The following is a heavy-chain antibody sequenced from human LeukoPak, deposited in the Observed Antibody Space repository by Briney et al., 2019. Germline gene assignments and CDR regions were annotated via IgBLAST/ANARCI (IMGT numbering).Heavy chain of an antibody. Sequence: PPETLSLTCTVSGGSISSYYWSWIRQPPGRGLEWIGYIYYSGSTNYNPSLKSRVTISVDTSKNQFSLKLSSVSAADTAVYYCAGRGYGDYGGSFDYWGQGTLVTVSS. V-gene: IGHV4-59*01. CDR1: GGSISSYY. CDR2: IYYSGST. CDR3: AGRGYGDYGGSFDY. J-gene: IGHJ4*02. D-gene: IGHD4-17*01.